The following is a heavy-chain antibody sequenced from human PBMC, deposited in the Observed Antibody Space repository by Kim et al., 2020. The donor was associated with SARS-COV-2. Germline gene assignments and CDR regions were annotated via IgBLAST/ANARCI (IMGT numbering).Heavy chain of an antibody. CDR3: TTFPAVAGPEFPLYYFDF. J-gene: IGHJ4*02. CDR2: FDHEHGET. V-gene: IGHV1-24*01. CDR1: EYSLTELS. Sequence: ASVKVSCKVSEYSLTELSMHWVRQAPGKGLEWMGGFDHEHGETIYAQRFQGRVTMTEDTSTDTAYMELSSLRSEDTAVYYCTTFPAVAGPEFPLYYFDFWGQGTLVTVSS. D-gene: IGHD6-19*01.